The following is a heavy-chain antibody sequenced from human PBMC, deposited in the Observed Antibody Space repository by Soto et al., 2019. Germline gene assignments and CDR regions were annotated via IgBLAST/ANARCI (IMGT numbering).Heavy chain of an antibody. CDR1: GYTLTELS. CDR2: FDPEDGET. Sequence: QVQLVQSGAEVKKPGASVKVSCKVSGYTLTELSMHWVRQAPGKGLEWMGGFDPEDGETIYAQKFQGRVTMTEDTSTDTAYMELSSLRSEDTAVYYCATSPYYYDSSGPRRPDWFDPWGQGTLVTVSS. V-gene: IGHV1-24*01. D-gene: IGHD3-22*01. CDR3: ATSPYYYDSSGPRRPDWFDP. J-gene: IGHJ5*02.